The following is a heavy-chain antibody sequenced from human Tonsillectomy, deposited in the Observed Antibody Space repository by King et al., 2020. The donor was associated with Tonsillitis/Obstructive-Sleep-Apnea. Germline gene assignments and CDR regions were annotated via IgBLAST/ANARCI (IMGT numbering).Heavy chain of an antibody. D-gene: IGHD3-16*01. Sequence: VQLVESGGGLVQPGGSLRLSCSASGFTFSSYAMHWVRQAPGKGLEYVSAISSNGGSTYYADSVKGRFTISRDNSKNTLYLQMSSLRAEDTAVYYCVKRGDEWISSDFDYWGQGTLVTVSS. CDR1: GFTFSSYA. CDR2: ISSNGGST. J-gene: IGHJ4*02. CDR3: VKRGDEWISSDFDY. V-gene: IGHV3-64D*06.